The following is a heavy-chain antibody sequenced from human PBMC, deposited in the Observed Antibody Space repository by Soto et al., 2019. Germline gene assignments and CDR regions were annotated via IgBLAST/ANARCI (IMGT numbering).Heavy chain of an antibody. Sequence: PGGSLRLSCAASGVGSSDYSMTWIRQAPGKGLEWVSYISQSGSTTYYADSVKGRFAVSRDDAKNSLYLQMNSLRVEDTAVYYCARVTRYTYSNYDWLDPWG. CDR1: GVGSSDYS. CDR2: ISQSGSTT. D-gene: IGHD4-4*01. CDR3: ARVTRYTYSNYDWLDP. J-gene: IGHJ5*02. V-gene: IGHV3-11*01.